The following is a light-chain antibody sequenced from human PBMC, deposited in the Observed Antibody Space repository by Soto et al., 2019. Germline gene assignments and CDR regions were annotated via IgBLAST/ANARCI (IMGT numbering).Light chain of an antibody. CDR1: NSDVGGYNY. CDR3: SSYTSSNTHVV. V-gene: IGLV2-14*03. J-gene: IGLJ2*01. CDR2: DVS. Sequence: QSALTQPASVSGSPGQSITISCTGTNSDVGGYNYVSWYQQLPGKAPKLIIYDVSSRPSGVSNRFSGSKSGNTASLTISGLQAEDEADYYCSSYTSSNTHVVFGGGTKVTVL.